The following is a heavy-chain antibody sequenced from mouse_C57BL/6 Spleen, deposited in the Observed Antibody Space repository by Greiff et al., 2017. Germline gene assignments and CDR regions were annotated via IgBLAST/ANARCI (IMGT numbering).Heavy chain of an antibody. CDR2: IDPSDSYT. CDR3: AITGDFAD. D-gene: IGHD4-1*01. J-gene: IGHJ3*01. CDR1: GYTFTSYW. V-gene: IGHV1-69*01. Sequence: QVQLQQPGAELVMPGASVKLSCKASGYTFTSYWMHWVKQRPGQGLEWIGEIDPSDSYTNYNQKFKGKSTLTVDKSSSTAYMQLSSLTSEDSAVYYCAITGDFADWGQGTLVTVSA.